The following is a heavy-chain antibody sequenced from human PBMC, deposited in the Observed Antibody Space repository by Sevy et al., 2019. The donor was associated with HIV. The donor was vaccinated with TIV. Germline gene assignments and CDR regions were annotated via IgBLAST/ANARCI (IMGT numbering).Heavy chain of an antibody. CDR3: ARGGRGCSGYHDY. J-gene: IGHJ4*02. CDR1: GFTFSSYD. CDR2: IGTAGDT. Sequence: GGSLRLSCAASGFTFSSYDMHWVRQATGKGLEWVSAIGTAGDTYYPGSVKGRFTISSENAKNSLYLQMNSLRAGDTAVYYCARGGRGCSGYHDYWGQGTLVTVSS. V-gene: IGHV3-13*01. D-gene: IGHD5-12*01.